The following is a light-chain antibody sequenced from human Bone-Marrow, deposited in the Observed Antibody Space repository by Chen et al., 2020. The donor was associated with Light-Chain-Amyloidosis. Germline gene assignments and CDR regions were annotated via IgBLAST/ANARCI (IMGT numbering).Light chain of an antibody. Sequence: SSELTQPYSVTVAPGQTATIACGGNKIGSTSVHWYQQTPGQAPLLLVYDDSDRPSGNPERLSGSNAGNTATLTICRVEAGDEADYYCPVWDRSSDRPVFGGGTKLTVL. J-gene: IGLJ3*02. CDR1: KIGSTS. V-gene: IGLV3-21*02. CDR2: DDS. CDR3: PVWDRSSDRPV.